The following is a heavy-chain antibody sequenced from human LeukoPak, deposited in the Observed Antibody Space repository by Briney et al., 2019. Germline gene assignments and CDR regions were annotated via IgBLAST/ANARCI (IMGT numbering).Heavy chain of an antibody. Sequence: GGSLRLSCAASGFTFSSYGMHWVRQAPGKGLEWVAVIWYDGSNKYYADSVKGRFTISRDNSKNTLYLQMNSLRAEDTAVYYCAREDESSGYHAFDIWGQGTMVTVSS. CDR3: AREDESSGYHAFDI. V-gene: IGHV3-33*01. CDR2: IWYDGSNK. D-gene: IGHD3-22*01. J-gene: IGHJ3*02. CDR1: GFTFSSYG.